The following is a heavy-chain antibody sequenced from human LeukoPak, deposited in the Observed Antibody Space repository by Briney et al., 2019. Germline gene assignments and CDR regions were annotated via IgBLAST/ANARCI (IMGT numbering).Heavy chain of an antibody. Sequence: SGPTLVNPTQTLTLTCTFSGFSLTTSGVGVGWIRQPPGKALEWLALIRWDDDNLYSPSLKSRLTITKDTSKNQVVLTMINIDPVDTATYYCVRIDFWSAGRKYFDYWGQGTLVTVSS. V-gene: IGHV2-5*02. J-gene: IGHJ4*02. D-gene: IGHD3-3*01. CDR2: IRWDDDN. CDR3: VRIDFWSAGRKYFDY. CDR1: GFSLTTSGVG.